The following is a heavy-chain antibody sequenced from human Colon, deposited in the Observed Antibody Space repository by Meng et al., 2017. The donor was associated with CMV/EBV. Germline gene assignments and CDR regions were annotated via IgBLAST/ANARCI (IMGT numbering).Heavy chain of an antibody. CDR3: ARGDDTAKTGRS. D-gene: IGHD5-18*01. CDR2: IHPSGST. J-gene: IGHJ4*02. V-gene: IGHV4-34*01. CDR1: DGSSSGYY. Sequence: QVQLQQWGAGLLKPSETLSLTCAVYDGSSSGYYFSWVRQPPGKGLEWIGEIHPSGSTSYNASLNSRVTLSLDTSKDQFSLKLNSVTAADTAVYFCARGDDTAKTGRSWGQGILVTVSS.